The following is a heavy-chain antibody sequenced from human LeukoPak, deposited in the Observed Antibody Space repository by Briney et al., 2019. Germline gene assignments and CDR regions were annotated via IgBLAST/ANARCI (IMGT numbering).Heavy chain of an antibody. J-gene: IGHJ2*01. Sequence: PSETLSLTCTVSGGSISSDTYYWSWIRQPAGKGLEWIGRIYTSGTTNYNPSLKSRVTISVDTSKNQFSLKLSSVTAADTAVYYCARSGYSYGYYWYFDLWGRGTLVTVSS. CDR2: IYTSGTT. V-gene: IGHV4-61*02. CDR3: ARSGYSYGYYWYFDL. D-gene: IGHD5-18*01. CDR1: GGSISSDTYY.